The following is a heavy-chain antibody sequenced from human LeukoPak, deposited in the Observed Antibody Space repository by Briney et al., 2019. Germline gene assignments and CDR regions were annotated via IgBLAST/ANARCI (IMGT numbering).Heavy chain of an antibody. CDR2: IGTAGDP. V-gene: IGHV3-13*05. CDR3: ARGHGSGSSYYFDY. J-gene: IGHJ4*02. CDR1: GFTFSSYD. D-gene: IGHD3-10*01. Sequence: GGSLRLSCAASGFTFSSYDMHWVGQATGKGLEWVSAIGTAGDPYYPGSVKGRFTISRENAKNSLYLQMNSLRAGDTAVYYCARGHGSGSSYYFDYWGQGTLVTVSS.